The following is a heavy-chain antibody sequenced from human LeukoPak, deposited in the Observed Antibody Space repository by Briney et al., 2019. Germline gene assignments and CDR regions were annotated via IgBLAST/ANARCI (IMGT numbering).Heavy chain of an antibody. Sequence: ASVKVSCKASGGTFSSYAISWVRQAPGQGLEWMGGIIPIFGTANYAQKFQGRVTITADGSTSTAYMELSSLRSEDTAVYYCGRGGVTKGFDYWGQGTLVTVSS. D-gene: IGHD4-17*01. J-gene: IGHJ4*02. CDR3: GRGGVTKGFDY. CDR2: IIPIFGTA. CDR1: GGTFSSYA. V-gene: IGHV1-69*13.